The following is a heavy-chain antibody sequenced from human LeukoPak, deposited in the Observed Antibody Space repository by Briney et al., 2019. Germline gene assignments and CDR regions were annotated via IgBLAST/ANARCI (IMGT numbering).Heavy chain of an antibody. D-gene: IGHD2-15*01. CDR2: IWYDGSNK. CDR3: AKTGTPEMCSGGSCYQYYFDY. CDR1: GCTFSSYG. Sequence: GGSLRLSCAASGCTFSSYGMHWVRQAPGKGLEWVAVIWYDGSNKYYADSVKGRFTISRDNSKNTLYLQMNSLRAEDTAVYYCAKTGTPEMCSGGSCYQYYFDYWGQGTLVTVSS. J-gene: IGHJ4*02. V-gene: IGHV3-33*06.